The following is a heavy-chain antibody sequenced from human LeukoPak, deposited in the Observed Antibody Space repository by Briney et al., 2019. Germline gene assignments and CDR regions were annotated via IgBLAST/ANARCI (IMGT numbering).Heavy chain of an antibody. D-gene: IGHD2-21*01. V-gene: IGHV1-8*01. CDR3: ARVAGNCGGDCSRLVY. CDR1: GYTFTTYD. Sequence: ASVKVSCKASGYTFTTYDINWVRQATGQGLEWMAWMNPNSGNTGYAQKFQGRVTMTRNTSISTAYMELSSLRSEDTAVYYCARVAGNCGGDCSRLVYWGQGTLVTVAS. CDR2: MNPNSGNT. J-gene: IGHJ4*02.